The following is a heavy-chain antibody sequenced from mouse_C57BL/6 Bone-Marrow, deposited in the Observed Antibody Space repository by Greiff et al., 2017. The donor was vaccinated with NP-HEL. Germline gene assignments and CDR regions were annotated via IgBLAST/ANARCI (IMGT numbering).Heavy chain of an antibody. D-gene: IGHD1-1*01. CDR1: GFTFTDYY. CDR3: ARYSEYYGLVAY. CDR2: IRNKANGYTT. Sequence: DVMLVESGGGLVQPGGSLSLSCAASGFTFTDYYMSWVRQPPGKALEWLGFIRNKANGYTTEYSASVKGRFTIARDNSQSILYLQMNALRADDSATYYCARYSEYYGLVAYWGQGTLVTVSA. J-gene: IGHJ3*01. V-gene: IGHV7-3*01.